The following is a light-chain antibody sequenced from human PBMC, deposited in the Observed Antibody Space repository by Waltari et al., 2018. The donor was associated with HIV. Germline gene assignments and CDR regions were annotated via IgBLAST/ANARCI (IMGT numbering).Light chain of an antibody. Sequence: DIQMTQSPSSLSASVGHRVTITCRASQSISSYLNWYQQKPWKAPKLLIYAASSLQSGVPSRFSGSGSATDFTLTISSLQPEDFATYFCQQSYSTPRTFGQGTKVEVK. J-gene: IGKJ1*01. V-gene: IGKV1-39*01. CDR3: QQSYSTPRT. CDR1: QSISSY. CDR2: AAS.